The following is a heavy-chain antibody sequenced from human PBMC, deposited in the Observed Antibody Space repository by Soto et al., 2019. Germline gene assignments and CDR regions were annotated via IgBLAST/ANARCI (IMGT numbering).Heavy chain of an antibody. Sequence: LRLSCAASGFTFSSYSMNWVRQAPGKGLEWVSSISSSSRHIYYADSVKGRFTISRDNAKNSLYLQMNSLRAEDTAMYFCARDPSDLWEPDQYFPHWGQGTLVTVSS. CDR1: GFTFSSYS. J-gene: IGHJ1*01. V-gene: IGHV3-21*01. CDR2: ISSSSRHI. D-gene: IGHD1-26*01. CDR3: ARDPSDLWEPDQYFPH.